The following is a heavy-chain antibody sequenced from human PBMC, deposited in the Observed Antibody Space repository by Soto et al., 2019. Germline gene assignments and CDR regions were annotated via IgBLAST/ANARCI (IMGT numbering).Heavy chain of an antibody. Sequence: GASVKVSCKASGGTFSSYAISWVRQAPGQGLEWMGGIIPIFGTANYAQKFQGRVTITADESTSTAYMELSSLRSEDTAVYYCATGPSQLLWGGPYYFEYWGQGTLVTVSS. CDR2: IIPIFGTA. CDR3: ATGPSQLLWGGPYYFEY. J-gene: IGHJ4*02. V-gene: IGHV1-69*13. D-gene: IGHD2-2*01. CDR1: GGTFSSYA.